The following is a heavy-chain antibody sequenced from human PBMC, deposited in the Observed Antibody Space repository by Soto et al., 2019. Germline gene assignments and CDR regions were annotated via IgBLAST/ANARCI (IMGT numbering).Heavy chain of an antibody. D-gene: IGHD2-2*01. CDR3: ARGIRVVVPAAMAGGGYYYYMDV. V-gene: IGHV4-34*01. J-gene: IGHJ6*03. CDR1: GGSFSGYY. Sequence: QVQLQQWGAGLLEPSETLSLTCAVYGGSFSGYYWSWIRQPPGKGLEWIGEINHSGSTNYNPSLKSRVTISVDTSKNQFSLKLSSVTAADTAVYYCARGIRVVVPAAMAGGGYYYYMDVWGKGTTVTVSS. CDR2: INHSGST.